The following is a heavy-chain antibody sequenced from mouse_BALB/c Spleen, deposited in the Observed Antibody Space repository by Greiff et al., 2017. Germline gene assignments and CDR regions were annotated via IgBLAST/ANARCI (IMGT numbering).Heavy chain of an antibody. V-gene: IGHV1-5*01. CDR1: GFSFTSYW. D-gene: IGHD1-1*01. J-gene: IGHJ2*01. CDR2: IYPGNSDT. CDR3: TRRTTVGFDY. Sequence: VQLKQSGTVLARPGASVKMSCKASGFSFTSYWMHWVKQRPGQGLEWIGAIYPGNSDTSYNQKFKGKAKLNAVTSASTAYMELSSLTNEDSAVYYCTRRTTVGFDYWGQGTTLTVSS.